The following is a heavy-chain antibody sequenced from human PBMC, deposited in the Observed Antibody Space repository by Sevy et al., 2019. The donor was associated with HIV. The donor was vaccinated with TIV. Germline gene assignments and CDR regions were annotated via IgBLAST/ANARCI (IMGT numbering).Heavy chain of an antibody. CDR1: GFTFSSYS. J-gene: IGHJ3*02. Sequence: GGSLRLSCAASGFTFSSYSMNWVRQAPGKGLEWVSSISSSSSYVYYADSLKGRFTISRDNAKNSLYLQMSSLRAEDTAVYYCARSGLAWDAFDIWGRGTMVTVS. CDR2: ISSSSSYV. CDR3: ARSGLAWDAFDI. V-gene: IGHV3-21*01. D-gene: IGHD6-19*01.